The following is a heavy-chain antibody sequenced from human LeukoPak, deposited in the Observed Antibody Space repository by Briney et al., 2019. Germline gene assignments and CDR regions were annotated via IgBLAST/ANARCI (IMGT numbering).Heavy chain of an antibody. CDR1: GFTFSSYS. D-gene: IGHD6-13*01. CDR2: ISSSSSYI. Sequence: GGPLRLSCAASGFTFSSYSMNWVRQAPGKGLEWVSSISSSSSYIYYADSVKGRFTISRDNAKNSLYLQMNSLRAEDTAVYYCARHREVAAVSDYWGQGTLVTVSS. V-gene: IGHV3-21*01. J-gene: IGHJ4*02. CDR3: ARHREVAAVSDY.